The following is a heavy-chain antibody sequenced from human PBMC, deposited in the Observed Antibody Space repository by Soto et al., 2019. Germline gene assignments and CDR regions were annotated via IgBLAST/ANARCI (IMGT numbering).Heavy chain of an antibody. D-gene: IGHD3-16*01. J-gene: IGHJ4*02. Sequence: LSLTCAVSGGSFRGYFWSWIRQSPDKGLEWIGEINDSGSTYYNPSFKSRLTISVDTSKSQISLTLTSVTAADSAVYYCQGGDFWGQGTRVTVSS. CDR2: INDSGST. CDR3: QGGDF. CDR1: GGSFRGYF. V-gene: IGHV4-34*01.